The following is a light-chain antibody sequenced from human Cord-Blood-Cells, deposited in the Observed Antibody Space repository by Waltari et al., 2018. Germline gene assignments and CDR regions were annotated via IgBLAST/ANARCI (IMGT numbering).Light chain of an antibody. Sequence: QSALTQPASVSGSPGQSITISCTGTSSDGGRYNLVSWYQQHPGKAPKLMIYEGSKRPSGVSNRFSGSKSGNTASLTISGLQAEDEADYYCCSYAGSSTVFGGGTKLTVL. CDR1: SSDGGRYNL. J-gene: IGLJ3*02. V-gene: IGLV2-23*01. CDR3: CSYAGSSTV. CDR2: EGS.